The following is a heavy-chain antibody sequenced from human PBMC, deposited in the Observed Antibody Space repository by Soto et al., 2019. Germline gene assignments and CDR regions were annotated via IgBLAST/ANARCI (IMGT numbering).Heavy chain of an antibody. Sequence: GGSLRLSCAASGFTFSSYAMHWVRQAPGKGLEWVAVISYDGRNKYYADSVKGRFTISRDNSKNPLYLEMNSLSAEDTAVYYCARVRRGYLSAFDIWGQGTMVTVSS. CDR1: GFTFSSYA. D-gene: IGHD1-26*01. CDR2: ISYDGRNK. CDR3: ARVRRGYLSAFDI. V-gene: IGHV3-30*04. J-gene: IGHJ3*02.